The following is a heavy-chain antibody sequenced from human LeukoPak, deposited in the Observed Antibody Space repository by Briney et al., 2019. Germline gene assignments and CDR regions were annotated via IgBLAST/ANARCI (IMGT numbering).Heavy chain of an antibody. V-gene: IGHV1-18*01. CDR1: GYTYTSYG. CDR3: ARDLSGTRFDP. D-gene: IGHD1-1*01. J-gene: IGHJ5*02. Sequence: ASLTDSCMDSGYTYTSYGISWVRQAPAQGLEWMGWISAYNGNTNYAQKLQGRVTMTTDTSTSTAYMELRSLRSDDTAVYYCARDLSGTRFDPWGQGTLVTVSS. CDR2: ISAYNGNT.